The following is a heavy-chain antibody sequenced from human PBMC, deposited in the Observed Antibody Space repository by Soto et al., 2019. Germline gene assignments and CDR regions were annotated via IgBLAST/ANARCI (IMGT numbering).Heavy chain of an antibody. CDR3: TREGDGSGFFSDF. CDR1: GFTLSSYA. CDR2: ISTNGGST. V-gene: IGHV3-64*04. J-gene: IGHJ4*02. Sequence: LRLSCSASGFTLSSYAMHWVRQAPGKGLEYVSSISTNGGSTHYADSVKGRFTISRDNAKNSLYLLMNSLRAEDTAVYYCTREGDGSGFFSDFWGQGALVTVSS. D-gene: IGHD3-22*01.